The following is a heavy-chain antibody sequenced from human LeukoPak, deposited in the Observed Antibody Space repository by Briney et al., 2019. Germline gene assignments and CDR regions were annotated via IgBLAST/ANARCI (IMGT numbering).Heavy chain of an antibody. J-gene: IGHJ4*02. CDR2: INWNGGST. CDR1: GFTFDDYG. Sequence: GGSLRLSCAASGFTFDDYGMSWVRQAPGKGLEWVSGINWNGGSTGYADSVKGRFTISRDNSKNTLYLQMNSLRAEDTAVYYCAKDESSGLEYWGQGTLVTVSS. CDR3: AKDESSGLEY. D-gene: IGHD3-22*01. V-gene: IGHV3-20*04.